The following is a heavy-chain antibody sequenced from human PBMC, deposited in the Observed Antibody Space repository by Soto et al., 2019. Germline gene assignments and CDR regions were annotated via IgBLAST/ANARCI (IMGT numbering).Heavy chain of an antibody. CDR2: IYHSGST. J-gene: IGHJ6*03. V-gene: IGHV4-4*02. D-gene: IGHD1-1*01. Sequence: PSETLSLTCSVSSGSISSSNWWSWVRQPPGKGLEWIGEIYHSGSTNYNPSLKSRVTISVDKSKNQFSLKLSSVTAADTAVYYCARADDDGYYMDVWGKGTTVTVSS. CDR1: SGSISSSNW. CDR3: ARADDDGYYMDV.